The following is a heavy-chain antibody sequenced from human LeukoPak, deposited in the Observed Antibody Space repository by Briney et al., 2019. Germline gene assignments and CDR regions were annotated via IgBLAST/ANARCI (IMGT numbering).Heavy chain of an antibody. J-gene: IGHJ3*02. D-gene: IGHD5-12*01. CDR3: ARVVGLRGYDPHDAFDI. V-gene: IGHV1-18*01. CDR1: GYTFTSYG. CDR2: ISAYNGNT. Sequence: WASVKVSCKASGYTFTSYGISWVRQAPGQGLEWMGWISAYNGNTNYAQKLQGRVTMTTDTSTSTAYMELRSLRSDDTAVYYCARVVGLRGYDPHDAFDIWGQGTMVTVSS.